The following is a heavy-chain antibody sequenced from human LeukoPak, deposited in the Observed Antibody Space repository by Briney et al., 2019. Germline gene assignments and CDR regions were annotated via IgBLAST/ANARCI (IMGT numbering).Heavy chain of an antibody. Sequence: GGSLRLSCAASGFTFSSYSMNWVRQAPGKGLEWVSSISSSSSYIYYADSVKGRFTISRDNAKNSLYLQMNSLRAEDTAVYYCARDGEYLGYCSGGSCSRAFDYWGQGTLVTVSS. D-gene: IGHD2-15*01. J-gene: IGHJ4*02. CDR3: ARDGEYLGYCSGGSCSRAFDY. V-gene: IGHV3-21*01. CDR1: GFTFSSYS. CDR2: ISSSSSYI.